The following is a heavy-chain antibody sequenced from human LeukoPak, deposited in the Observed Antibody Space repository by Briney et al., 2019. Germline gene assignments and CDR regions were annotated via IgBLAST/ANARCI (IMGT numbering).Heavy chain of an antibody. D-gene: IGHD3-9*01. Sequence: LGESLKISCKASGYSFTTYWIGWVRQMPGKGLEWMGIIYPGDSDTRYSPSFQGQVTISADKSITTAYLQWSSLKASDTATYYCAKRGATDWYHLDAFDIWGQGTMVTVSS. CDR3: AKRGATDWYHLDAFDI. CDR1: GYSFTTYW. CDR2: IYPGDSDT. J-gene: IGHJ3*02. V-gene: IGHV5-51*01.